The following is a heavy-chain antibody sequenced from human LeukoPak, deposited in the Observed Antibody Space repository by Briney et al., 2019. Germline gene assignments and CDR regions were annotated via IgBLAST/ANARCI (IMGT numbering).Heavy chain of an antibody. D-gene: IGHD4-17*01. CDR2: IYYSGST. V-gene: IGHV4-59*08. Sequence: SETLSLTCTVSGGSISSYYWSWIRQPPATGLEWIGYIYYSGSTNYNPSLNSRVTISVDTSKSQFSLELSSVTAADTAVYYCARRSSVDYGDYGGYYYYGMDVWGQGTTVTVSS. CDR3: ARRSSVDYGDYGGYYYYGMDV. CDR1: GGSISSYY. J-gene: IGHJ6*02.